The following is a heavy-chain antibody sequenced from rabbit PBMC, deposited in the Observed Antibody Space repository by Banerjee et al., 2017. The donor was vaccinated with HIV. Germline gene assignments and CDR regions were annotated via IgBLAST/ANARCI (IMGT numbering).Heavy chain of an antibody. Sequence: QEQLVESGGGLVKPEGSLKLSCTASGFSFSNKAVMCWVRQAPGKGLEWIACIDSGSSGFTYFASWAKGRFTISKASATTVTLQMTSLTAADTATYFCARDSGSSFSSYGMDLWCQGTLVTVS. D-gene: IGHD8-1*01. CDR2: IDSGSSGFT. J-gene: IGHJ6*01. CDR1: GFSFSNKAV. V-gene: IGHV1S45*01. CDR3: ARDSGSSFSSYGMDL.